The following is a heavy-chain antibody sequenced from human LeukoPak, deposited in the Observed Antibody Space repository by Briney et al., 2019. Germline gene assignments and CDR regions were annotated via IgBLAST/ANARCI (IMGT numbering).Heavy chain of an antibody. J-gene: IGHJ4*02. CDR2: IYTSGSI. V-gene: IGHV4-61*02. CDR1: GGSISSGSYY. Sequence: PSETLSLTCTVSGGSISSGSYYWNWIRQPAGKGLEWIGRIYTSGSINYNPSLKSRVTISVDTSKNQFSLKLSSVTAADTAVYYCARFPRYWGQGILVTVSS. CDR3: ARFPRY.